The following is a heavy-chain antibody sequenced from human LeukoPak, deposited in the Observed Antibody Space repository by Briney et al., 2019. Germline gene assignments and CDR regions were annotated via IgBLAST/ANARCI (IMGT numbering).Heavy chain of an antibody. J-gene: IGHJ5*02. D-gene: IGHD6-13*01. CDR1: GGSISNYY. CDR3: ARGPDPGIAAAGSEWFDP. V-gene: IGHV4-4*07. Sequence: SETLSLTCTVSGGSISNYYWSWIRQPAGKGLEWIGRIYTSGSTYYNPSLKSRVTISVDTSKNQFSLKLSSVTAADTAVYYCARGPDPGIAAAGSEWFDPWGQGTLVTVSS. CDR2: IYTSGST.